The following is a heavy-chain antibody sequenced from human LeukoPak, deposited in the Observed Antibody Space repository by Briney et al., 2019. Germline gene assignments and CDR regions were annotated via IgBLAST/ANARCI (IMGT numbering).Heavy chain of an antibody. CDR2: MYPGDSDT. CDR1: GYNFVNYW. Sequence: GESLKISCEDSGYNFVNYWIGWVRQTPGKGLEWMGVMYPGDSDTRVSPSFQGQVTISADRSISTTFLQWGSLKASDTAMYYCVVPSEGYWGQGSLVIVSS. CDR3: VVPSEGY. J-gene: IGHJ4*02. V-gene: IGHV5-51*01. D-gene: IGHD3-16*02.